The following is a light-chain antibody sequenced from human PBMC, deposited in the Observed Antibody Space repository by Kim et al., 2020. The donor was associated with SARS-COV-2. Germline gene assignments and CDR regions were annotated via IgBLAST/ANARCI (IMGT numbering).Light chain of an antibody. CDR2: DVR. CDR1: DVRAES. Sequence: VAAAETARNACGGSDVRAESVDWYRERAGQDPVLVVHDVRDRPSGIPERISGSKTEDTATLTIGRVEAGDEADYYCQVWDISSVVFGGGTQLTVL. V-gene: IGLV3-21*02. CDR3: QVWDISSVV. J-gene: IGLJ2*01.